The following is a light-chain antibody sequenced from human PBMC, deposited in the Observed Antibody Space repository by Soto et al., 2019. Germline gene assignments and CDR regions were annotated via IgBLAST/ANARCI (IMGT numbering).Light chain of an antibody. Sequence: QSVLTQSSASSASLGSSVRLTCTLSSGHSSYIIAWHQQQPGKAPRYLMKLEGSGTYNKGSGVPDRFSGSSSGADRYLTISNLKLEDEADYHCETWHSNSQVFCGGTKLTVL. CDR2: LEGSGTY. V-gene: IGLV4-60*02. CDR3: ETWHSNSQV. CDR1: SGHSSYI. J-gene: IGLJ2*01.